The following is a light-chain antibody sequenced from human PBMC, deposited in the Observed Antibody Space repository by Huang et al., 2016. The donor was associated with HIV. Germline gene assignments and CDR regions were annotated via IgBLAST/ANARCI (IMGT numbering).Light chain of an antibody. Sequence: IVMTQSPLSLAVTLGQSASISCNSTQSLLHSDGNSYLTWFHQRPGQSPRRLLYKISNRDSGVPDRFSGSGSGTDFTVEISRVEAEDVGTYYCMQGSHWPPTFGQGTKVEI. CDR3: MQGSHWPPT. CDR1: QSLLHSDGNSY. V-gene: IGKV2-30*02. J-gene: IGKJ1*01. CDR2: KIS.